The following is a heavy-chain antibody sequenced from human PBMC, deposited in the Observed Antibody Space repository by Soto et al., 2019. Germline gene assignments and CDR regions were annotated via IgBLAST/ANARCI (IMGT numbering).Heavy chain of an antibody. CDR1: GYTFSSYG. CDR2: IAAYNGNT. CDR3: ARDTSGYNILFQQ. V-gene: IGHV1-18*04. J-gene: IGHJ1*01. Sequence: QVQLVQSGAEVKKPGASVKVSCKASGYTFSSYGISWVRQAPGQGLEWMGWIAAYNGNTKYAQKFQGRVTMTTDTSTSTAYLDLRSLRSDDTAVDYCARDTSGYNILFQQWGQGTLVTVSS. D-gene: IGHD3-22*01.